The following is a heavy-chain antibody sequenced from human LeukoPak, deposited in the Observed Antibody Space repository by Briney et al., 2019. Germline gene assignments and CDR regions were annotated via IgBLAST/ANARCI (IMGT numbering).Heavy chain of an antibody. CDR2: INWNGGST. V-gene: IGHV3-20*04. CDR1: GFTFDDYG. J-gene: IGHJ4*02. Sequence: GGSLRLSCAASGFTFDDYGMSWVRQAPGKGLEWVSGINWNGGSTGYADSVKGRFTISRDNAKNSLYLQMNSLRAEDTALYYCARDEGEIYCDSSGHDYWGQGTLVTVSS. CDR3: ARDEGEIYCDSSGHDY. D-gene: IGHD3-22*01.